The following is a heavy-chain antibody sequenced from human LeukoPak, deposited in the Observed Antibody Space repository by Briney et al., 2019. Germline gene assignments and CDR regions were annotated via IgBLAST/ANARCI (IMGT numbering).Heavy chain of an antibody. J-gene: IGHJ4*02. D-gene: IGHD3-22*01. CDR3: ARESYYDSSGYYYGY. V-gene: IGHV3-11*01. CDR1: GFTFSDYY. CDR2: ISSSGSTI. Sequence: GGSLRLSCAASGFTFSDYYMSWIRQAPGKGLEWVSYISSSGSTIYYADSVKGRFTISRDNAKNSLYLQMNSLGAEDTAVYYCARESYYDSSGYYYGYWGQGTLVTVSS.